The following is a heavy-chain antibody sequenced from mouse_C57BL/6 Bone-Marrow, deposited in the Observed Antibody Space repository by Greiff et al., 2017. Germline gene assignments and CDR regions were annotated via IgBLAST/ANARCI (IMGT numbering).Heavy chain of an antibody. J-gene: IGHJ1*03. D-gene: IGHD4-1*01. CDR3: ARSLGRGGYFDV. CDR1: GYTFTSYG. V-gene: IGHV1-81*01. CDR2: IYPRSGNT. Sequence: QVQLQQSGAELARPGASVKLSCKASGYTFTSYGISWVKQRTGQGLEWIGEIYPRSGNTYYNEKFKGKATLTADKSSSTAYMELRGLKSEDSAVYFCARSLGRGGYFDVWGTGATVTVSS.